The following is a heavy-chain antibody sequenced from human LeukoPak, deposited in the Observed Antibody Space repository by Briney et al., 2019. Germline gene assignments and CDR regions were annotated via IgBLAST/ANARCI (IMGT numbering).Heavy chain of an antibody. CDR1: GFTFGDYA. CDR3: TRSDLLGYCSSTSCYTSPIPDY. CDR2: IRSKAYGGTT. Sequence: QTGGSLRLSCTASGFTFGDYAMSWVRQAPGKGLEWVGFIRSKAYGGTTEYAASVKGRFTISRDDSKSIAYLQMNSLKTEDTAVYYCTRSDLLGYCSSTSCYTSPIPDYWCQGTLVTASS. D-gene: IGHD2-2*01. V-gene: IGHV3-49*04. J-gene: IGHJ4*02.